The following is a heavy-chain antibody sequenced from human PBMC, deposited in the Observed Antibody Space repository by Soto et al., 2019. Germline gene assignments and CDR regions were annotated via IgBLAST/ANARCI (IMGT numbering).Heavy chain of an antibody. D-gene: IGHD3-3*01. CDR2: IYHSGST. CDR1: GYSIRSGKY. V-gene: IGHV4-38-2*01. Sequence: XESLSFPGPVSGYSIRSGKYWGWIRQPPGKGLEWIGNIYHSGSTYYNPSLRGRVTISLDTSKNQFSLNLMSVTSADTAVYYCGSGLEWSGNDDWGQGTLVTVSS. CDR3: GSGLEWSGNDD. J-gene: IGHJ4*02.